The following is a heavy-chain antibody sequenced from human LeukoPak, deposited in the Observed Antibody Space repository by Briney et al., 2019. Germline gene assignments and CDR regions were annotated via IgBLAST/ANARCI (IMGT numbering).Heavy chain of an antibody. V-gene: IGHV3-48*03. Sequence: GESLRLSCAASGFSFSSYEMNWVRQAPGKGLEWVSYIRSSGDTIYYADSVKGRFTISRDNARNSLYLKMNSLRAEDTAVYFCARGHWYAKAYYYHMNVWGKGTTVTVSS. CDR3: ARGHWYAKAYYYHMNV. CDR2: IRSSGDTI. CDR1: GFSFSSYE. D-gene: IGHD6-13*01. J-gene: IGHJ6*03.